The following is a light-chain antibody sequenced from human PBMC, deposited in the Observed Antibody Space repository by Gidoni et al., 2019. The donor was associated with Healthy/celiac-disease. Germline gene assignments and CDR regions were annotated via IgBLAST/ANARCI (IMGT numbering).Light chain of an antibody. J-gene: IGKJ1*01. Sequence: EIVLTQSPGTLSLSPGERATLSCRASQSVSSSYLAWYQQKPGQAPRLLIYGASSRATGIPDRFSGSGSGTDFTLTISRLEPEDFAVYYCQQYGSSPQTFGQGTKGNQT. CDR2: GAS. V-gene: IGKV3-20*01. CDR3: QQYGSSPQT. CDR1: QSVSSSY.